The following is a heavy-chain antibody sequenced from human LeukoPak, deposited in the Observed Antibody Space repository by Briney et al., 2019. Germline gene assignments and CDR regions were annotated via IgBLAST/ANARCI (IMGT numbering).Heavy chain of an antibody. D-gene: IGHD5-18*01. CDR1: GFNFANYG. J-gene: IGHJ4*02. Sequence: PGGSLRLSCSTFGFNFANYGVSWFRQAPGKGLEWVSGIIANGVNTYYADSVQGRFTISRDNSKNTLYLQMNSLRAEDTAVYYCAKYWVDTVLVPFDYWGQGTLVTVSS. CDR3: AKYWVDTVLVPFDY. CDR2: IIANGVNT. V-gene: IGHV3-23*01.